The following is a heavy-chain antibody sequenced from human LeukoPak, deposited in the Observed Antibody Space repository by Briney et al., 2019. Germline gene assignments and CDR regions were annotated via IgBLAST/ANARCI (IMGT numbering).Heavy chain of an antibody. J-gene: IGHJ4*02. V-gene: IGHV4-34*01. CDR3: ARGNTYYDILTGPHYFDY. CDR2: INHSGST. D-gene: IGHD3-9*01. CDR1: GGSFSGYY. Sequence: SETLSLTCAVYGGSFSGYYWSWIRQPPGKGLEWIGEINHSGSTNYNPSLKSRVTISVDTSKNQFSLKLSSVTAADTAVYYCARGNTYYDILTGPHYFDYWGRGTLVTVSS.